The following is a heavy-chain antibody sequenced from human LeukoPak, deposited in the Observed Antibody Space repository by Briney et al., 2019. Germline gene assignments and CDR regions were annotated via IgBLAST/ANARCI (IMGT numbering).Heavy chain of an antibody. V-gene: IGHV4-61*02. Sequence: SETLSLTCTVSGDSISSGDYYWSWIRQPAGKGLEWIGRISSSGSTNYNPSLKSRVTISVDTSKNQFSLKLSSVTAADTAVYFCARDLGSQMATISDWFDPWGQGTLVTVSS. CDR3: ARDLGSQMATISDWFDP. D-gene: IGHD5-24*01. J-gene: IGHJ5*02. CDR1: GDSISSGDYY. CDR2: ISSSGST.